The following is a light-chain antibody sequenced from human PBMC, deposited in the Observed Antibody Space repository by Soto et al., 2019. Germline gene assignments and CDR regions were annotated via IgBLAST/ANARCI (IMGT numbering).Light chain of an antibody. CDR2: AAS. Sequence: DIQMTQSPSSVSASVGDRVTITCRASQDVSVWLAWYQQKPGKAPKLLIYAASNLQTGVPSRFSGSGSGPDFTLTISSLQPEDFATYYCQQANSFPRTFGPGTKVDIK. CDR1: QDVSVW. CDR3: QQANSFPRT. J-gene: IGKJ3*01. V-gene: IGKV1D-12*01.